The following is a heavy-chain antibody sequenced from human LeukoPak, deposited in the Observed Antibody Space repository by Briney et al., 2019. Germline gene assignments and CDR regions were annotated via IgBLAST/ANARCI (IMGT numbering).Heavy chain of an antibody. V-gene: IGHV3-48*01. CDR2: ISSSSTI. J-gene: IGHJ4*02. Sequence: PGGSLRLSCAASGFTFSSYSMNWVRQAPGKGLEWVSYISSSSTIYYADSVKGRFTISRDNAKNSLYLQMNSLRAEDTAVYYCARGRVITMVRVVLVFWGQGTLVTVSS. D-gene: IGHD3-10*01. CDR1: GFTFSSYS. CDR3: ARGRVITMVRVVLVF.